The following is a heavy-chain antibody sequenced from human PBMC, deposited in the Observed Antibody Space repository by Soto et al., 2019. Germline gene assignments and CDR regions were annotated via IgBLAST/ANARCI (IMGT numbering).Heavy chain of an antibody. V-gene: IGHV4-59*01. CDR2: IYYSGSM. CDR3: XXXXXXXXXXXXYFXL. CDR1: GGXXXXXY. Sequence: QVQLQESGPGLVKPSETLSVTCGVSGGXXXXXYXXXXRQPXGXGLEWLGFIYYSGSMNYNPSLKSRMSMSLDTSKNHFSLRLSSVXAAXXAXXXXXXXXXXXXXXXXYFXLWGRGTLVTVSS. J-gene: IGHJ2*01.